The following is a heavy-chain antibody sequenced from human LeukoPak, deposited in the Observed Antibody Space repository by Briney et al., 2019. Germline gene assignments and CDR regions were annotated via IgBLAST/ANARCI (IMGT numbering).Heavy chain of an antibody. CDR3: ARGASGGSYPGYMDV. Sequence: PSERLSLTCTVSGGSISSYYWSWIRQPAGKGLEWIGRIYTSGSTNYNPSLKSRVTISVDKSKNQFSLKLSSVTAADTAVYYCARGASGGSYPGYMDVWGKGTTVTVSS. CDR2: IYTSGST. D-gene: IGHD2-15*01. CDR1: GGSISSYY. V-gene: IGHV4-4*07. J-gene: IGHJ6*03.